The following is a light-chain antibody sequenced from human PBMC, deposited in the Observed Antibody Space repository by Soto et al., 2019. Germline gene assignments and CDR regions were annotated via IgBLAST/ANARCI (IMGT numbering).Light chain of an antibody. J-gene: IGLJ3*02. Sequence: QPVLTQSPSASASLGASVKLTCTLTSGHSSYAIAWHQQQPEKGPRYLMNLNGDGSHSKGDGIPDRFSGSSSGAERYLTISSLQSEDEADYYCQTWGTGIQVFGGGTQLTVL. CDR3: QTWGTGIQV. CDR1: SGHSSYA. CDR2: LNGDGSH. V-gene: IGLV4-69*01.